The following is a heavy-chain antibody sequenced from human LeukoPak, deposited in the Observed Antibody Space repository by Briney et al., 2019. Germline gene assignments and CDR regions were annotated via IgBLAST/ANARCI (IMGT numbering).Heavy chain of an antibody. V-gene: IGHV1-69*10. CDR1: GGTFSSYT. CDR3: ARDIAYYDSSGGPNWFDP. D-gene: IGHD3-22*01. CDR2: IIPILGIA. Sequence: ASVKVSFKASGGTFSSYTISWVRQAPGQGREWMGRIIPILGIANYAQKFQGRVTITADKSTSTAYMELSSLRSEDTAVYYCARDIAYYDSSGGPNWFDPWGQGTLVTVSS. J-gene: IGHJ5*02.